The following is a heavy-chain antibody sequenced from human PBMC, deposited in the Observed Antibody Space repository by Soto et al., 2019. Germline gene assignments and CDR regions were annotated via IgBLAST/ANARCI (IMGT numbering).Heavy chain of an antibody. V-gene: IGHV3-30*18. Sequence: GSLRLSCAASGFTFSSYGMHWVRQAPGKGLEWVAVISYDGSNKYYADSVKGRFTISRDNSKNTLYLQMNSLRAEDTAVYYCAKDREDIVVVPAGTVHYYYYGMDVWGQGTTVTVSS. CDR2: ISYDGSNK. D-gene: IGHD2-2*01. J-gene: IGHJ6*02. CDR1: GFTFSSYG. CDR3: AKDREDIVVVPAGTVHYYYYGMDV.